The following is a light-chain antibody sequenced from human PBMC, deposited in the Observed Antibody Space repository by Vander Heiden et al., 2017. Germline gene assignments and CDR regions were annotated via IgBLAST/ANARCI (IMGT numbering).Light chain of an antibody. J-gene: IGKJ4*01. V-gene: IGKV1-39*01. CDR2: GAS. Sequence: DIQMTQSPSSLSASVGDRVTIACRASQSISTYLNWYQQKPGKAPKLLIYGASSLQSGVPSRFSGSGSGTDFTLTITSLQLEDFATYYCQQSYSTPFTFGGGTKAEIK. CDR1: QSISTY. CDR3: QQSYSTPFT.